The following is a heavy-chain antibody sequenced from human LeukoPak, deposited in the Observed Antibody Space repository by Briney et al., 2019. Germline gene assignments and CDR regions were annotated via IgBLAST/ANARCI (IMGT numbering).Heavy chain of an antibody. Sequence: GGSLRLSCAASGFTFSSYWMSWVRQAPGKGLEWVANIKQDGSEKYYVDSVKGRFTISRDNAKNSLYLQMNSLRAEDTAVYYCARVSGSGILGYYMDVWGKGTTVTISS. J-gene: IGHJ6*03. CDR3: ARVSGSGILGYYMDV. D-gene: IGHD3-10*01. CDR2: IKQDGSEK. CDR1: GFTFSSYW. V-gene: IGHV3-7*01.